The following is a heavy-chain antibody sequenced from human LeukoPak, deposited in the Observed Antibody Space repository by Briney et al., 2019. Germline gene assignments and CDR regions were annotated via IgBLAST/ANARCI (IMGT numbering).Heavy chain of an antibody. CDR2: IYYSGST. Sequence: PSETLSLTCTVSGGSISNYYWSWIRQPPGKGLEWLGYIYYSGSTNYNPSLKSRVTISVDTSKNQFSLKVNSVTAADTAVYYCAKSGGYGLIDYWGQGTLVTVSS. CDR3: AKSGGYGLIDY. D-gene: IGHD6-25*01. CDR1: GGSISNYY. J-gene: IGHJ4*01. V-gene: IGHV4-59*08.